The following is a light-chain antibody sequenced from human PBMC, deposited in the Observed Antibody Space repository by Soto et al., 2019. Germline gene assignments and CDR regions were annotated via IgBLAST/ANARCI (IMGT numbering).Light chain of an antibody. J-gene: IGKJ3*01. CDR2: DAS. CDR3: QHRSNWLGT. V-gene: IGKV3-11*01. CDR1: QSVGSF. Sequence: EIVLTQSPATLSLSPGERATLSCRASQSVGSFLAWYQQKSVQTPRLLLYDASNRAPGIPARVGGSGSGTDFTLTISSLEPEDFAVYYCQHRSNWLGTFGPGTKVDIK.